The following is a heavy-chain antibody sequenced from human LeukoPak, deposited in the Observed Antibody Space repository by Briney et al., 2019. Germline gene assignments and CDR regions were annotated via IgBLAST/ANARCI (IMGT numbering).Heavy chain of an antibody. V-gene: IGHV3-23*01. J-gene: IGHJ4*02. D-gene: IGHD4-17*01. CDR3: AKELTTERTPGVDS. CDR2: ISGSGDTT. CDR1: GFTFSSYS. Sequence: PGGSLRLSCTASGFTFSSYSMSWVRQGPGTGLEWVSAISGSGDTTFYADSGKGRFTISRDNSKKTLYLQVNSLRAEDTAVYFCAKELTTERTPGVDSWGRGPRVSVSS.